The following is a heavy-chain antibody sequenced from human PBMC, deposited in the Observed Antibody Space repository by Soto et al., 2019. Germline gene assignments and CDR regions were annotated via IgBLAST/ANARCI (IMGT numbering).Heavy chain of an antibody. V-gene: IGHV4-34*01. CDR1: GGSFSGYY. Sequence: QVQLQQWGAGLLKPSETLSLTCAVYGGSFSGYYWSWIRQPPGKGLEWIGEINHSGSTNYNPSLKSRVTISVDTSKNQFSLKLSSVTAADTAVYYCARGPPYYDILTGYWPAIDYWGQGTLVTVSS. J-gene: IGHJ4*02. CDR2: INHSGST. CDR3: ARGPPYYDILTGYWPAIDY. D-gene: IGHD3-9*01.